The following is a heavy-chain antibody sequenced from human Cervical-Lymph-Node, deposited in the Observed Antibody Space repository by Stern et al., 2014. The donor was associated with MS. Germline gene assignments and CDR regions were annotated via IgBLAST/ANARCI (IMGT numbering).Heavy chain of an antibody. V-gene: IGHV4-59*01. J-gene: IGHJ4*02. CDR1: GGSISGYD. D-gene: IGHD5-24*01. CDR2: IYYSGST. CDR3: ARSRDAYSPLTY. Sequence: QVQLVQSGPGLVKPSETLSLTCTVSGGSISGYDCNWIRQPPGKGLEWIGHIYYSGSTNYIPSLKSRVTISIDTPKNQFSLKLTSVTAADTAVYYCARSRDAYSPLTYWGQGSPVTVSS.